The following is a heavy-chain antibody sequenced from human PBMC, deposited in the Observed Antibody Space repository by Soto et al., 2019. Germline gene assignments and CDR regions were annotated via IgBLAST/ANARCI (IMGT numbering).Heavy chain of an antibody. V-gene: IGHV3-33*01. D-gene: IGHD3-10*01. CDR1: GFTFSSYG. J-gene: IGHJ3*02. CDR2: IWYDGSNK. CDR3: ARDSADAFDI. Sequence: QVQLVESGGGVVQPGRSLRLSCAASGFTFSSYGMHWVRQAPGKGLEWVAVIWYDGSNKYYADSVKGRFTISRDNSKNTLYLQMNSLRAEDTAVYYGARDSADAFDIWGHGTMVTVSS.